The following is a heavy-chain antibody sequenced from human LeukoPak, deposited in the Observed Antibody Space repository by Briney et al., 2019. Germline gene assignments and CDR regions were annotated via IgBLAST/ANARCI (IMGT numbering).Heavy chain of an antibody. CDR2: ISSSSYI. CDR1: GFTFSSYS. D-gene: IGHD3-10*01. Sequence: PGGSLRLSCAASGFTFSSYSMNWVRQAPGKGLEWVSSISSSSYIYYADSVKGRFTISRDNAKNSLYLQMNSLRAEDMALYYCAKAMANTMVRGFDYWGQGTLVTVSS. V-gene: IGHV3-21*04. J-gene: IGHJ4*02. CDR3: AKAMANTMVRGFDY.